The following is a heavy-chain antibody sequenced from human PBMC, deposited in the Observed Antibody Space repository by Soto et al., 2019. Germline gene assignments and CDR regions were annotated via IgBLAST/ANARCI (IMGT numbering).Heavy chain of an antibody. V-gene: IGHV3-23*01. J-gene: IGHJ3*02. CDR2: ILVDGRT. Sequence: GGSLRLSCAASGFICSSYDMSWVRQAPGKWLEWVSTILVDGRTFYVDSVKGRFTISRDTSQNTVYLQMNSLTAGDTALYYCAKATATGGAAGDXCGQGKMGTV. CDR1: GFICSSYD. D-gene: IGHD6-13*01. CDR3: AKATATGGAAGDX.